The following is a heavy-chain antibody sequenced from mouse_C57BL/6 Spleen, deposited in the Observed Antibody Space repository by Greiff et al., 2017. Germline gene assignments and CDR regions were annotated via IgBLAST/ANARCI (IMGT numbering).Heavy chain of an antibody. D-gene: IGHD2-14*01. Sequence: QVQLKESGAELVKPGASVKISCKASGYAFSSYWMNWVKQRPGKGLEWIGQIYPGDGDTNYNGKFKGKATLTADKSSSTAYMQLSSLTSEDSAVYFCARGYRAPYFDVWGTGTTVTVSS. V-gene: IGHV1-80*01. CDR3: ARGYRAPYFDV. CDR2: IYPGDGDT. J-gene: IGHJ1*03. CDR1: GYAFSSYW.